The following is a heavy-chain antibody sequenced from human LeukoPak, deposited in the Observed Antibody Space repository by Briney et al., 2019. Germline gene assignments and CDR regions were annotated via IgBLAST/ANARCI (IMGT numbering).Heavy chain of an antibody. CDR3: AKDLLYYDILTGPNTEYFQH. D-gene: IGHD3-9*01. CDR1: GFTFSSYS. Sequence: PGGSLRLSCAASGFTFSSYSMNWVRQAPGKGLEWVSAISGSGGSTYYADSVKGRFTISRDNSKNTLYLQMNSLRAEDTAVYYCAKDLLYYDILTGPNTEYFQHWGQGTLVTVSS. V-gene: IGHV3-23*01. J-gene: IGHJ1*01. CDR2: ISGSGGST.